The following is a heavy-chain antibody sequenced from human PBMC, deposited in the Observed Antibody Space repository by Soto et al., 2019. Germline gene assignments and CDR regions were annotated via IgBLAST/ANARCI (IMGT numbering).Heavy chain of an antibody. D-gene: IGHD3-22*01. V-gene: IGHV3-64D*06. CDR2: ISSIGVIT. CDR1: GFTFSSYA. Sequence: PGGSLRLSCSASGFTFSSYAMHWVRQAPGKGLDYVLVISSIGVITYYADSVKGRFTISRDNSKNTLYLQMSSLRAEDTAVYYCVKEGYYYDSSGYYYGWFDPWGQGTLVTVSS. J-gene: IGHJ5*02. CDR3: VKEGYYYDSSGYYYGWFDP.